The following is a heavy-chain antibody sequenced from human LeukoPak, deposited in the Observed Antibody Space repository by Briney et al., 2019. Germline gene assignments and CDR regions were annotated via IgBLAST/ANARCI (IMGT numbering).Heavy chain of an antibody. D-gene: IGHD3-16*01. J-gene: IGHJ4*02. Sequence: GGSLRLSCAASGFTFSSYAMLWVRQAPGKGLEWVAVISYDGSNKYYADSVKGRFTISRDNSKNTLYLQMNSLRAEDTAVYYCARDMMAIDYWGQGTLVTVSS. V-gene: IGHV3-30-3*01. CDR1: GFTFSSYA. CDR2: ISYDGSNK. CDR3: ARDMMAIDY.